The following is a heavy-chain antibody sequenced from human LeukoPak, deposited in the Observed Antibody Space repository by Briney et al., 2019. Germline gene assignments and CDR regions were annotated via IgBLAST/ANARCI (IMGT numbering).Heavy chain of an antibody. D-gene: IGHD5-18*01. V-gene: IGHV1-69*13. Sequence: PSVKVSCKASGGTFSSYAISWVRQAPGQGLEWMGGIIPIFGTANYAQKFQGRVTITADESTSTAYMELSSLRSEDTAVYYCARGTQIDTAMVWADYWGQGTLVTVSS. CDR3: ARGTQIDTAMVWADY. CDR1: GGTFSSYA. J-gene: IGHJ4*02. CDR2: IIPIFGTA.